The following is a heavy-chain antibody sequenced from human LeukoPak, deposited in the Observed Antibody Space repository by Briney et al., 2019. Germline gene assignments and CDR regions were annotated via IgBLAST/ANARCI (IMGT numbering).Heavy chain of an antibody. CDR2: INTNTGNP. CDR3: ARGSAGHRRGVAWFDP. Sequence: ASVKVSCKASGYTFTTYDMNWVRQTPGQGLEWMGWINTNTGNPTYAQGFTGRFVFSLDTSVSTAYLQINNLKAEDTAVFYCARGSAGHRRGVAWFDPWGQGTLVTVSS. V-gene: IGHV7-4-1*02. J-gene: IGHJ5*02. D-gene: IGHD1-14*01. CDR1: GYTFTTYD.